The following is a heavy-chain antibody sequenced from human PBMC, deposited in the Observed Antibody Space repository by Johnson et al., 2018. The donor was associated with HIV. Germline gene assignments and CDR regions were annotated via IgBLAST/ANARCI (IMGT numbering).Heavy chain of an antibody. CDR3: ARGRKTVTTVRPSAFDI. V-gene: IGHV3-64*04. D-gene: IGHD4-17*01. CDR2: ITGNGGST. J-gene: IGHJ3*02. CDR1: GFTFSSYA. Sequence: QVQLVESGGGLVQPGGSLRLSCAASGFTFSSYAINWVRQAPGKGLEYVSGITGNGGSTYYANSVKGRFTISRDNSKNTLYLQMNSLRAEDTAVYYCARGRKTVTTVRPSAFDIWGQGTMVTVSS.